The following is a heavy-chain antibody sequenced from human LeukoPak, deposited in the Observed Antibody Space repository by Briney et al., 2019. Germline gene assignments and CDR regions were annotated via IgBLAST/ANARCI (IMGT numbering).Heavy chain of an antibody. CDR2: INPNTGGT. CDR1: GGTFSSYA. Sequence: ASVKVSCKASGGTFSSYAISWVRQAPGQGLEWMGWINPNTGGTNYAQKFQGRVTMTRDTSISTAYMDLTRLTSDDTAVYYCARGERYDSSGYPDSWGQGTLVTVSS. J-gene: IGHJ4*02. CDR3: ARGERYDSSGYPDS. V-gene: IGHV1-2*02. D-gene: IGHD3-22*01.